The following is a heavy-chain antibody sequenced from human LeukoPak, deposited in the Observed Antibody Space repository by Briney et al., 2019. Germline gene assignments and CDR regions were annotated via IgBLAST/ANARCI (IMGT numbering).Heavy chain of an antibody. CDR1: GGSFSSYY. CDR2: IYTSGST. J-gene: IGHJ4*02. Sequence: SETLSLTCAVYGGSFSSYYWSWIRQPAGKGLEWIGRIYTSGSTNYNPSLKSRVTISVDTSKSQFSLKLSSVTAADTAVYYCARGASEGNLDYWGQGTLVTVSS. D-gene: IGHD4-23*01. V-gene: IGHV4-59*10. CDR3: ARGASEGNLDY.